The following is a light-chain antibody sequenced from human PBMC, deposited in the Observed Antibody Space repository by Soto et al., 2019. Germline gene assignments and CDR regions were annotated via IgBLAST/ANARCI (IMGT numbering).Light chain of an antibody. CDR1: QSVGSY. CDR2: DAS. CDR3: QQRGNWPVT. Sequence: EIVLTQSPATLSLSPGERATLSCRASQSVGSYFAWYQQKPGQAPRLLIYDASNRATGIPARFSGSGSGTDFTLTISSLEPDDFAVYYCQQRGNWPVTFGQGTRVDNK. J-gene: IGKJ1*01. V-gene: IGKV3-11*01.